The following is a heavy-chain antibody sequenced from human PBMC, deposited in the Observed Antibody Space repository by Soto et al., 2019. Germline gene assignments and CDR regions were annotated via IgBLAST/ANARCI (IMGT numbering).Heavy chain of an antibody. CDR1: GYTFINYY. Sequence: QVQLVQSGAEVKKPGASVKVSCKASGYTFINYYIHWVRQAPGQGLEWMGVINPNGGSTVYAQKFQGRVTLTRDTSTSTVYVELSSLRSDDTAVYFCVRATAARQRDYSYHYYLPIWGKGTTVTVSS. D-gene: IGHD6-6*01. CDR3: VRATAARQRDYSYHYYLPI. CDR2: INPNGGST. V-gene: IGHV1-46*03. J-gene: IGHJ6*03.